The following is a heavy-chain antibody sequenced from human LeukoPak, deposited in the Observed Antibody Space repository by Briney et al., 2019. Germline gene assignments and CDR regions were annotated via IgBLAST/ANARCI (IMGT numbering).Heavy chain of an antibody. J-gene: IGHJ3*02. V-gene: IGHV3-48*03. CDR3: ARDLGDYVGYDASDI. D-gene: IGHD4-17*01. CDR1: GFTFSSYE. Sequence: PGGSLRLSCAASGFTFSSYEMNCVRQAPGKGLEWVSYIGSSDSTMYYAESVKGRFTISRDNAKNSLYLQMNSLRAEDTAVYYCARDLGDYVGYDASDIWGQGTMVTVSS. CDR2: IGSSDSTM.